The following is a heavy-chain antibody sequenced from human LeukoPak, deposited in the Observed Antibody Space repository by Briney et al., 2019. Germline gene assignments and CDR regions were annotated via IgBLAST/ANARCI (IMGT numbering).Heavy chain of an antibody. CDR1: GYTFTSYY. CDR3: ARDPPKNYYDSPYAFDI. D-gene: IGHD3-22*01. CDR2: INPSGGST. V-gene: IGHV1-46*01. Sequence: ASVKVSCKASGYTFTSYYMHWARQAPGQGLEWMGIINPSGGSTSYAQKFQGRVTMTRDMSTSTVYMELSSLRSEDTAVYYCARDPPKNYYDSPYAFDIWGQGTMVTVSS. J-gene: IGHJ3*02.